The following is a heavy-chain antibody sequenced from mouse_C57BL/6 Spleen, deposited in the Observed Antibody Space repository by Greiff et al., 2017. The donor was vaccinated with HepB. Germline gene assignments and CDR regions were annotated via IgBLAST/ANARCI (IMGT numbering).Heavy chain of an antibody. CDR3: ARRTVAPYFDV. J-gene: IGHJ1*03. CDR1: GYTFTIYW. CDR2: IDPSDSYS. Sequence: VQLQQPGAELVKPGASVKLSCKASGYTFTIYWMQWVKQRPGQGLEWIGEIDPSDSYSNYNQKFKGKATLTVDTSSSTAYMQRSSLTSEDSAVYYCARRTVAPYFDVWGTGTTVTVSS. D-gene: IGHD1-1*01. V-gene: IGHV1-50*01.